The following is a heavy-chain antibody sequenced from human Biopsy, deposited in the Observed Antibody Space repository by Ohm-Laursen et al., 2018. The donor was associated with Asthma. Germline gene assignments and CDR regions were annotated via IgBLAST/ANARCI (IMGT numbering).Heavy chain of an antibody. CDR1: GYTFISYA. CDR2: INAGNGNT. Sequence: ASVKVSCKASGYTFISYAIHWVRQAPGQRLEWMGWINAGNGNTKYSQKFQGRVTITRDTSASTAYMELSSLRSEDTAVYYCARAGALIVGATMGYWGQGTLVTVSS. CDR3: ARAGALIVGATMGY. V-gene: IGHV1-3*01. J-gene: IGHJ4*02. D-gene: IGHD1-26*01.